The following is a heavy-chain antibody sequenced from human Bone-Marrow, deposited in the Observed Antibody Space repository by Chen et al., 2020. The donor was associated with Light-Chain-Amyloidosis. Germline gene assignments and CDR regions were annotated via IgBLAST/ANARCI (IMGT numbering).Heavy chain of an antibody. CDR1: GFTFDDYA. Sequence: EEHLVESGGGLVQPGRSLRLSCEASGFTFDDYAMHWVRQAPGKGLEWVSGISWNSGVKGYVDSVRGRFTVSRDGVKNSLYLQMNSLTPEDTALYYCAKDKGGSMGFGMDVWGQGTTVIVSS. J-gene: IGHJ6*02. CDR2: ISWNSGVK. V-gene: IGHV3-9*01. D-gene: IGHD3-10*01. CDR3: AKDKGGSMGFGMDV.